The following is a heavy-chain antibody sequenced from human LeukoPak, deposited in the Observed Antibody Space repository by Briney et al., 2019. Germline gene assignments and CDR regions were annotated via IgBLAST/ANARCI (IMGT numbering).Heavy chain of an antibody. J-gene: IGHJ6*02. CDR1: GFTFSSYA. CDR3: ARLYGDYAQNGGMDV. CDR2: ISGSGGST. D-gene: IGHD4-17*01. V-gene: IGHV3-23*01. Sequence: PGGSLRLSCAASGFTFSSYAMSWVRQAPGKGLEWGSAISGSGGSTYYADSVKGRFTISRDNSKNTLYLQMNSLRAEDKAVYYCARLYGDYAQNGGMDVWGQGTTVTVSS.